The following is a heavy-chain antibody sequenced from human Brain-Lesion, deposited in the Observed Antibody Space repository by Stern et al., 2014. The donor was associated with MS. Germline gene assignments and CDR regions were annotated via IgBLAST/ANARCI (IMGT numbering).Heavy chain of an antibody. CDR1: GGSISSSNW. CDR3: ARFPASRPHVFDS. CDR2: SDHSGST. D-gene: IGHD6-13*01. J-gene: IGHJ4*02. Sequence: QLQLQESGPGLVKPSGTLSLTCAVSGGSISSSNWWRWVRQSPGKGLEWIGESDHSGSTIYNPSLKSRVTVSVDKSKNRFSLNVRSVTAADTAVYFCARFPASRPHVFDSWGQGTLVTVSS. V-gene: IGHV4-4*02.